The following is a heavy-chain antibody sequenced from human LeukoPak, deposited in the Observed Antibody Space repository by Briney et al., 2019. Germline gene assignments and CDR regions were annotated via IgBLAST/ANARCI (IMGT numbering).Heavy chain of an antibody. CDR2: ITGSGSFV. CDR3: ARDSSGPWFDP. Sequence: GGSLRLSCAASGFTFSRAWMSWVRQAPGKGLEWVSSITGSGSFVYYADSVKGRFTISRDNAKNSLFLQMNSLRAEDTAVYYCARDSSGPWFDPWGQGTLVTVSS. V-gene: IGHV3-21*01. J-gene: IGHJ5*02. CDR1: GFTFSRAW. D-gene: IGHD6-6*01.